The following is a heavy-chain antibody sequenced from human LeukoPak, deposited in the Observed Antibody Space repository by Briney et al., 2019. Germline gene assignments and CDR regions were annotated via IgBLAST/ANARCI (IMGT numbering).Heavy chain of an antibody. V-gene: IGHV3-23*01. CDR2: ISGSGGST. CDR3: AKDSIVLMVYAISNYFDY. J-gene: IGHJ4*02. CDR1: GFTFSSSA. Sequence: GGSLRLSCTDSGFTFSSSAMSWVRQAPGKGLEWVSAISGSGGSTYYADSVKGRFTISRDNSKNTLYLQMNSLRAEDTAVYYCAKDSIVLMVYAISNYFDYWGQGTLVTVSS. D-gene: IGHD2-8*01.